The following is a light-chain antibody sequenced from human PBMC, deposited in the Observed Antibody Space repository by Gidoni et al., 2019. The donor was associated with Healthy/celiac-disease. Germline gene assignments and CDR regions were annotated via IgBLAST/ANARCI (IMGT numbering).Light chain of an antibody. J-gene: IGKJ1*01. CDR3: KQDKHRPPRT. V-gene: IGKV3-15*01. CDR1: QSVSSN. CDR2: GAS. Sequence: ELVMTQSPATLSVASGERATLPCRASQSVSSNLAWYQQKPGQAPRLLIYGASTRATGIPDRFSGSGSGTEFTLTISSLQSEDFAVYYCKQDKHRPPRTFGQGTKVEIK.